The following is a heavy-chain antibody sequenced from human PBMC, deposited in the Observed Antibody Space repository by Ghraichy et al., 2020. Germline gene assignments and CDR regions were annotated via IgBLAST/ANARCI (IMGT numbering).Heavy chain of an antibody. J-gene: IGHJ4*02. CDR3: AREKEVVVVAATRTFGY. Sequence: GGSLRLSCAVSGFIFSRYPMHWVRQAPGKGLEWVAVLSYDGNNQYYADPVKVRFTISRDNSTNTLYLQMNSMRAEDTAVYYCAREKEVVVVAATRTFGYWGQGTLVTVSS. CDR2: LSYDGNNQ. CDR1: GFIFSRYP. D-gene: IGHD2-15*01. V-gene: IGHV3-30-3*01.